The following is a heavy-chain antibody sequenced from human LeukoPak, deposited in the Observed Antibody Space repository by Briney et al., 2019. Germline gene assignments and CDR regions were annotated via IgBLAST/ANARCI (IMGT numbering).Heavy chain of an antibody. Sequence: SETLSLTCTVSGGSVSSSSYYWGWIRQPPGKGLEWIGSIYYSGSTYYNPSLKSRVTISVDTSKNHFSLKLRSVTAADTAVYYCAKHGELLSWFDPWGQGTQVTVSS. CDR3: AKHGELLSWFDP. V-gene: IGHV4-39*01. D-gene: IGHD1-26*01. CDR1: GGSVSSSSYY. J-gene: IGHJ5*02. CDR2: IYYSGST.